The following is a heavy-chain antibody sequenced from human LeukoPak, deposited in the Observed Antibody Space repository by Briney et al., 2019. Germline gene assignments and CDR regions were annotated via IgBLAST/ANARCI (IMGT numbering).Heavy chain of an antibody. V-gene: IGHV5-51*01. CDR2: IYPGDSDT. Sequence: GESLRISCKGSGYSFTSYWIGWVRQMPRKGLEWMGIIYPGDSDTRYSPSFQGQVTISADKSITTAYLQWSSLQASDTAMYYCAGQADYNVLTGYHKGHLDYWGQGTLVTVSS. D-gene: IGHD3-9*01. CDR1: GYSFTSYW. CDR3: AGQADYNVLTGYHKGHLDY. J-gene: IGHJ4*02.